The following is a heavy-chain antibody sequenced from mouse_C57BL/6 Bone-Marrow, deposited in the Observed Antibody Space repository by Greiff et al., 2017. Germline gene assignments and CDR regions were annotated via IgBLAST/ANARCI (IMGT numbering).Heavy chain of an antibody. Sequence: DVQLVESGAELVKPGASVKFSCTASGFTFNDYYMHWVKQRTEQGLEWIGRIDPGDGETKYAPKFQGQATITADTSSNTADLQRSSLTAEDSAVYYCARDGNYPWFAYWGQGTLVTVSA. CDR1: GFTFNDYY. J-gene: IGHJ3*01. CDR2: IDPGDGET. V-gene: IGHV14-2*01. D-gene: IGHD2-1*01. CDR3: ARDGNYPWFAY.